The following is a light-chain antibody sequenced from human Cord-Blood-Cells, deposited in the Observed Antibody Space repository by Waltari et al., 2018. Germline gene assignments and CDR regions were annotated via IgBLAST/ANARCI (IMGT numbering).Light chain of an antibody. CDR3: QQYNNWPPFT. V-gene: IGKV3-15*01. CDR2: GAS. J-gene: IGKJ3*01. Sequence: DIAMTQSPATLPVSPGERATLSCRASQSVSSNLAWYQQKPGQAPRLLIYGASTRATGIPARYSGSWSGTEFTLTISSLQSEDFAVYYCQQYNNWPPFTVGPGTKVDIK. CDR1: QSVSSN.